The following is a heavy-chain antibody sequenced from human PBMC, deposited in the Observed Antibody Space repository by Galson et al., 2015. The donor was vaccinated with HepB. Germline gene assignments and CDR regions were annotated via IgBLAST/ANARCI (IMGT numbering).Heavy chain of an antibody. CDR2: ISSTFNNV. V-gene: IGHV3-21*01. CDR1: GFSFGTYS. CDR3: ARGYSVLTVLTSAFTMDD. J-gene: IGHJ6*02. D-gene: IGHD4/OR15-4a*01. Sequence: SLRLSCAASGFSFGTYSMNWVRQAPGKGLEWVSSISSTFNNVYYADSVKGRFTISRDNAKNSLYLQMNSLRAEDTAVYYCARGYSVLTVLTSAFTMDDWGQGTPVTVSS.